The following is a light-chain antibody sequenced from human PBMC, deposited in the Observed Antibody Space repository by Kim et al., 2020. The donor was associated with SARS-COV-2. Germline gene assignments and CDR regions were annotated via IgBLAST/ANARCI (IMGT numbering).Light chain of an antibody. Sequence: LGQTVRMTCQGDSLRSYYASWYQQKPGQAPVLVIYGKNNRPSGIPGRFSGSSSGNTVSLTITGAQAEDEADYYCNSRDSSGNHHWVFGGGTQLTVL. CDR3: NSRDSSGNHHWV. V-gene: IGLV3-19*01. CDR1: SLRSYY. J-gene: IGLJ3*02. CDR2: GKN.